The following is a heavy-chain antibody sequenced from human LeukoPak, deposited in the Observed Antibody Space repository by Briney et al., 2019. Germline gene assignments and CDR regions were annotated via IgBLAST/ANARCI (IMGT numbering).Heavy chain of an antibody. V-gene: IGHV3-53*01. Sequence: GGSLRLSCAASGFTVSSNYMSWVRQAPGKGLEWVSVIYSGGSTYYADSVKGRFTISRDNSKNTLYLQMNSLRAEDTAVYYCASDFSGRGDAFDIWGQGTMVTVSS. CDR3: ASDFSGRGDAFDI. CDR1: GFTVSSNY. J-gene: IGHJ3*02. D-gene: IGHD1-26*01. CDR2: IYSGGST.